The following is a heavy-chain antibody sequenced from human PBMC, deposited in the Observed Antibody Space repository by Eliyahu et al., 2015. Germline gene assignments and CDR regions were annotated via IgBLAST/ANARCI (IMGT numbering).Heavy chain of an antibody. CDR1: GYSFSRYW. CDR2: IYPGDSET. Sequence: EVQLEQSGAEVKKPGESLTISCKGSGYSFSRYWVGWVRQMPGKGLEWMGIIYPGDSETRYSPSFQGQVTISAAKSTATAFLHWSSLKTSDTAMYYCARPGAGDRAAYWGQGTLVTVSS. CDR3: ARPGAGDRAAY. V-gene: IGHV5-51*01. J-gene: IGHJ4*02. D-gene: IGHD7-27*01.